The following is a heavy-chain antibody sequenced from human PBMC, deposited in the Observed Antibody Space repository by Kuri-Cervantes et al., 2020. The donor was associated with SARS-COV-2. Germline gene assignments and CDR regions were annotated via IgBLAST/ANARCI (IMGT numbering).Heavy chain of an antibody. V-gene: IGHV3-23*01. CDR1: GVTFSSNA. CDR2: LSGSGVST. Sequence: GGSLRLSCAASGVTFSSNAMSWVRQAPGKGLEWVSGLSGSGVSTYYAESVKGRFTISRDNSENTLYLQMNSLRAEDTAVYYCAKDWDSRGYYLFDHWGQGTLVTVSS. CDR3: AKDWDSRGYYLFDH. D-gene: IGHD3-22*01. J-gene: IGHJ4*02.